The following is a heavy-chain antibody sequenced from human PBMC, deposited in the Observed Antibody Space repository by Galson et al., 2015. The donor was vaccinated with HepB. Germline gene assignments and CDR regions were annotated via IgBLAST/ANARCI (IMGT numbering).Heavy chain of an antibody. J-gene: IGHJ5*02. CDR3: AKGGENDNWFDP. D-gene: IGHD3-10*01. V-gene: IGHV3-23*01. Sequence: CAASGFTFRSYAMNWVRQAPGKGLEWVSSISGSGDNTYYVDSVKGRFTISRDNSKNTLNLHMNSLRAEDTALYYCAKGGENDNWFDPWGQGTLVTVSS. CDR2: ISGSGDNT. CDR1: GFTFRSYA.